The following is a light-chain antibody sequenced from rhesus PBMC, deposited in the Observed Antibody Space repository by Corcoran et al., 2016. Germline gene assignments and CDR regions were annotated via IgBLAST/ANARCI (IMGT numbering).Light chain of an antibody. CDR1: QSVSSS. CDR2: GAY. V-gene: IGKV3-42*01. CDR3: QQYSNWPYS. J-gene: IGKJ2*01. Sequence: EIVLTQSPATLSLSPGERATLSCRASQSVSSSLARYQQKPEPAPRLLIYGAYSRATGIPDRFSGSGSGTDFPLTISSLEPEDVAVYYCQQYSNWPYSFGQGTKVEIK.